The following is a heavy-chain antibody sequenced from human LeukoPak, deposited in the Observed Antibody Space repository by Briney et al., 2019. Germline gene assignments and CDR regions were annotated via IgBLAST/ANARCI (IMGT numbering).Heavy chain of an antibody. V-gene: IGHV1-18*01. J-gene: IGHJ4*02. CDR2: ISAYNGNT. D-gene: IGHD3-10*01. CDR3: ARDRVIMVRGVVDY. CDR1: GYTFTSYG. Sequence: ASVKVPCKASGYTFTSYGISWVRQAPGQGLEWMGWISAYNGNTNYAQKLQGRVTMTTDTSTSTAYMELRSLRSDDTAVYYCARDRVIMVRGVVDYWGQGTLVTVSS.